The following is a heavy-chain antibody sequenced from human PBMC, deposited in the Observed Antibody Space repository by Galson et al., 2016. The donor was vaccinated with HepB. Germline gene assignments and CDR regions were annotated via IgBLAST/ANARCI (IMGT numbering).Heavy chain of an antibody. J-gene: IGHJ6*02. V-gene: IGHV4-61*01. D-gene: IGHD2-2*02. Sequence: TLSLTCTVSGGSVSSASHYWSWVRQPTGKGLEWIGYISDGESTNYNPSLKGRVTISLDRSKNQFSLRLNSVIAADTAVYYCAKDEGFYNGMDFWGQGTTVTVSS. CDR3: AKDEGFYNGMDF. CDR2: ISDGEST. CDR1: GGSVSSASHY.